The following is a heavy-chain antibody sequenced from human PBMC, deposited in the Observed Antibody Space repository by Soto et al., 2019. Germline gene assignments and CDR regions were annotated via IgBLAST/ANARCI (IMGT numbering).Heavy chain of an antibody. J-gene: IGHJ4*02. CDR3: ARHLDVVATMFDY. V-gene: IGHV4-59*08. Sequence: QVQLQESGPGLVKPSETLSLTCTVSGGSISNYYWSWIRQPPGKGLEWIGYIYYTGRTNYNPSLKIPVTISVDTSKNRFSLKLNSVTAADTAVYYCARHLDVVATMFDYWGQGTLVTVSS. D-gene: IGHD5-12*01. CDR1: GGSISNYY. CDR2: IYYTGRT.